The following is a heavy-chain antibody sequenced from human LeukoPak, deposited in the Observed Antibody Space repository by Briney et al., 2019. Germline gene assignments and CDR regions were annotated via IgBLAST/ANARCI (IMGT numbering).Heavy chain of an antibody. CDR3: ARVGSVKGPPRNY. Sequence: PSETLSLTCAVYGGSFSGCYWSWIRQPPGKGLEWIGEINHSGSTNYNPSLKSRVTISVDTSKNQFSLKLSSVTAADTAVYYCARVGSVKGPPRNYWGQGTLVTVSS. J-gene: IGHJ4*02. CDR1: GGSFSGCY. CDR2: INHSGST. D-gene: IGHD3-10*01. V-gene: IGHV4-34*01.